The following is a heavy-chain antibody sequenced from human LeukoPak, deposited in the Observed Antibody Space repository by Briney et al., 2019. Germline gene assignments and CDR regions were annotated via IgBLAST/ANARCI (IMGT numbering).Heavy chain of an antibody. CDR3: AREGSSGYYWFDP. Sequence: PSDTLSLTCTVSGGSISSGGYYWSWIRQPPGKGLEWIGYIYHSGSTYYNPSLKSRVTISVDRSKNQFSLKLSSVTAADTAVYYCAREGSSGYYWFDPWGQGTLVTVSS. J-gene: IGHJ5*02. CDR1: GGSISSGGYY. V-gene: IGHV4-30-2*01. D-gene: IGHD3-22*01. CDR2: IYHSGST.